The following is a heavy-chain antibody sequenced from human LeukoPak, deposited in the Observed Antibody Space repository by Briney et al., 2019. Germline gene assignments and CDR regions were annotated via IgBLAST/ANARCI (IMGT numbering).Heavy chain of an antibody. D-gene: IGHD3-22*01. CDR1: GFTFTSYE. CDR3: ARDYNGYYYDSSGYSRPTDAFDI. J-gene: IGHJ3*02. CDR2: IYYSGST. V-gene: IGHV4-59*12. Sequence: LRLSCAASGFTFTSYEVNWVRQPPGKGLEWIGYIYYSGSTNYNPSLKSRVTMSVDTSKNQFSLKLSSVTAADTAVYYCARDYNGYYYDSSGYSRPTDAFDIWGQGTMVTVSS.